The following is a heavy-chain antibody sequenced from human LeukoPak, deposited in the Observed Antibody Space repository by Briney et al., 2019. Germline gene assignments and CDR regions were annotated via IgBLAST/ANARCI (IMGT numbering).Heavy chain of an antibody. V-gene: IGHV1-46*01. D-gene: IGHD1-1*01. Sequence: ASVKVSCTASGYSFTRYYIHWVRQAPGQGRDCMGMIDPNTGTTWYSQKFQGTVTMTRDTSTSTVSMELSSLRSDDTAIYYCARELPGSCYFDYWGQGTLVSVSS. CDR3: ARELPGSCYFDY. CDR2: IDPNTGTT. CDR1: GYSFTRYY. J-gene: IGHJ4*02.